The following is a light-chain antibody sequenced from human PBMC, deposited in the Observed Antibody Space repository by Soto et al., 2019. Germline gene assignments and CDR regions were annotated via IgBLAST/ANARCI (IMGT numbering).Light chain of an antibody. V-gene: IGKV3D-15*01. Sequence: EMLITQSPATLSVSPGERATLSCRASQSVYGNLAWYQQKPGQAPRLLVYAASTRAAGIPARFSGGGSGTAYTLNISSLQSEDFAVYYCQQYNNWPLLSFGGGTKVEI. CDR2: AAS. CDR1: QSVYGN. CDR3: QQYNNWPLLS. J-gene: IGKJ4*01.